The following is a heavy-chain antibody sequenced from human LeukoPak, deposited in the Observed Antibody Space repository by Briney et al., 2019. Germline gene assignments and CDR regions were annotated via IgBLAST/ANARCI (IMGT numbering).Heavy chain of an antibody. D-gene: IGHD2-8*02. CDR1: GYTFTSYD. Sequence: ASVEVSCKASGYTFTSYDMNWVRQATGQGLEWMGWMNPNSGTTGYAQKFQGRVTMTRNTSISTAYMELSSLRSEDTAVYYCARRTGYYNYMDVWGKETTVTVSS. CDR3: ARRTGYYNYMDV. V-gene: IGHV1-8*01. CDR2: MNPNSGTT. J-gene: IGHJ6*03.